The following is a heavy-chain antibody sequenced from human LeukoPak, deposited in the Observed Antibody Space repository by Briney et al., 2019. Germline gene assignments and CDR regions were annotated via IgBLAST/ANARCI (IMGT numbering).Heavy chain of an antibody. CDR1: GDSISGYY. CDR2: INHSGST. V-gene: IGHV4-34*01. CDR3: ARAVSYSSSWADY. J-gene: IGHJ4*02. D-gene: IGHD6-13*01. Sequence: KSSETLSLTCTVSGDSISGYYWSWIRQPPGKGLEWIGEINHSGSTNYNPSLKSRVTISVDTSKNQFSLKLSSVTAADTAVYYCARAVSYSSSWADYWGQGTLVTVSS.